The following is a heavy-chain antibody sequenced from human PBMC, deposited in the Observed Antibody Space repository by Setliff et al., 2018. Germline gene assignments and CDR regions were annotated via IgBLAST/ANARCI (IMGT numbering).Heavy chain of an antibody. V-gene: IGHV4-34*12. CDR1: GGSSSGYY. CDR3: TRESRYYYDNLGTLDY. D-gene: IGHD3-22*01. Sequence: SETLSLTCAVYGGSSSGYYWSWIRQPPGKRLEWIGEIIHSGSTNYNPSLKSRVTISMDTSKNQFSLKLSSVTAADTAVYYCTRESRYYYDNLGTLDYWGQGTLVTVSS. J-gene: IGHJ4*02. CDR2: IIHSGST.